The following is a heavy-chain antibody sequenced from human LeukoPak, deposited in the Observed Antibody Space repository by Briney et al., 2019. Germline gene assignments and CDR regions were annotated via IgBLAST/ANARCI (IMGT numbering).Heavy chain of an antibody. CDR2: ISPYNGNT. CDR3: ARESHYASGSYYEDY. CDR1: GYTFTTYA. J-gene: IGHJ4*02. V-gene: IGHV1-18*01. D-gene: IGHD3-10*01. Sequence: GASVKVSCKASGYTFTTYAINWVRQAPGQGLEWMGWISPYNGNTRYAQKVQGRVTMTTDTTTSTAYMELRSLRSDDTAVYYCARESHYASGSYYEDYWGQGTLVTVSS.